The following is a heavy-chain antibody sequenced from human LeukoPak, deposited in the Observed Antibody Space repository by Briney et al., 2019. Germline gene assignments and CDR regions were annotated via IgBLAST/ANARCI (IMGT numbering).Heavy chain of an antibody. V-gene: IGHV1-2*06. J-gene: IGHJ4*02. CDR1: GYTFTGYF. CDR3: ASAGGATVTKHYFDY. Sequence: ASVKDSCKPSGYTFTGYFMHCVRPAPEQGLECVGQINPNSGGTNYAQKCQGRVTMTRDTSISTAYMELSRLKSDDTAVYNCASAGGATVTKHYFDYWGQGTLVTVSS. D-gene: IGHD4-17*01. CDR2: INPNSGGT.